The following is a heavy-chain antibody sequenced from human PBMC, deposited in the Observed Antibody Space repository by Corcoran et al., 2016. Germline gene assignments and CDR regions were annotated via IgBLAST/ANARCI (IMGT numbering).Heavy chain of an antibody. V-gene: IGHV1-46*01. CDR1: GYTFTSYY. Sequence: QVQLVQSGAEVKKPGASVKVSCKASGYTFTSYYMHWVRQAPGQGLEWMGIINPSGGSTSYAQKFQGRVTMTRDTSTSTVYMELSSLRSEDTAVYYCARDYCGGDCYDYYGMDVWGQGTTVTVS. CDR3: ARDYCGGDCYDYYGMDV. CDR2: INPSGGST. J-gene: IGHJ6*02. D-gene: IGHD2-21*02.